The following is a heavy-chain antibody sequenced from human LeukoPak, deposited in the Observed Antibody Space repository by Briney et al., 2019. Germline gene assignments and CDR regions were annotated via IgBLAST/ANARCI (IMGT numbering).Heavy chain of an antibody. CDR2: INPNSGGT. Sequence: ASVKVSCKASGYTFTGYYMHWVRQAPGQGLEWMGWINPNSGGTNYAQKFQGRVSMTRDTSISTAYMELSRLRSDDTAVYYCARAPSITMVRGVITSISLDPWGQGTLVTVSS. V-gene: IGHV1-2*02. CDR3: ARAPSITMVRGVITSISLDP. J-gene: IGHJ5*02. CDR1: GYTFTGYY. D-gene: IGHD3-10*01.